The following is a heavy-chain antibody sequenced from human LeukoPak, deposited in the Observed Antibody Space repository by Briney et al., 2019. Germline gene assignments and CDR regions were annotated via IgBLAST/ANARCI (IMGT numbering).Heavy chain of an antibody. CDR3: ARDAGYGGNSDY. CDR2: INKDGSDK. V-gene: IGHV3-7*01. D-gene: IGHD4-23*01. J-gene: IGHJ4*02. CDR1: GFTFNMYW. Sequence: GGSLRLSCAASGFTFNMYWMTWVRQAPGKGLESVAYINKDGSDKYYMDSVKGRFTVSRDNAKNSLYLQMNSLRAEDTAVYYCARDAGYGGNSDYWGQGTLVTVSS.